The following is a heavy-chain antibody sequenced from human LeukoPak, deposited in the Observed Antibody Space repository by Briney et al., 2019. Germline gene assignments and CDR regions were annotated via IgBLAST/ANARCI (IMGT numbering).Heavy chain of an antibody. J-gene: IGHJ3*02. D-gene: IGHD6-19*01. V-gene: IGHV4-59*08. CDR2: IYYSGST. Sequence: SETLSLTCTVSGGSISSYYWSWIRQTPGKGLEWIGYIYYSGSTNFNPSLKSRVTISVDTSKNQFSLKLSSVTAADTAVYYCARGIAVAGRNDAFDIWGQGTMVTVSS. CDR3: ARGIAVAGRNDAFDI. CDR1: GGSISSYY.